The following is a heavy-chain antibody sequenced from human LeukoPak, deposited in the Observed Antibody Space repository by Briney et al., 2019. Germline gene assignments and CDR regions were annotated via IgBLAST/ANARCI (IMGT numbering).Heavy chain of an antibody. D-gene: IGHD3-22*01. CDR2: IKCDGSEK. J-gene: IGHJ4*02. CDR3: VRGEAITVIVVVITINY. V-gene: IGHV3-52*01. Sequence: GGSLRLSCAASGFTFGSSWMHWVCQAPEKGLEWVADIKCDGSEKYYVDSVKGRLTISRDNAKNSLYLQVNSLRAEDMTVYYCVRGEAITVIVVVITINYWGQGTLVTVSS. CDR1: GFTFGSSW.